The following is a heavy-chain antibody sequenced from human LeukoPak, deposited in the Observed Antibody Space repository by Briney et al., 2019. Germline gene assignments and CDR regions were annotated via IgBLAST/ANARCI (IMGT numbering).Heavy chain of an antibody. CDR3: AKDLTYGDYAGGDAFDI. CDR1: GFTVSSNY. J-gene: IGHJ3*02. V-gene: IGHV3-53*01. Sequence: PGGSLRLSCAASGFTVSSNYMIWVRQAPGKGLEWVSVIYSGGSTHYADSVKGRFTISRDYSKNTLYLQMNSLRAEDTAVYYCAKDLTYGDYAGGDAFDIWGQGTMVTVSS. D-gene: IGHD4-17*01. CDR2: IYSGGST.